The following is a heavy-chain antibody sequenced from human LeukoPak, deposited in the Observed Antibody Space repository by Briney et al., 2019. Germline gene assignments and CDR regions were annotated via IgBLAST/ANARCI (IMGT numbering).Heavy chain of an antibody. CDR1: GFTFSIYA. CDR2: ISGSGGST. D-gene: IGHD2-21*01. V-gene: IGHV3-23*01. Sequence: PGGSLRLSCAASGFTFSIYAMSWVRQAPGKGLEGVSAISGSGGSTYYADSVKGRFTISRDNSKNTLYLQMNSLRAEDTAVYYCAKFLPTHIVVANYYFDYWGQGTLVTVSS. J-gene: IGHJ4*02. CDR3: AKFLPTHIVVANYYFDY.